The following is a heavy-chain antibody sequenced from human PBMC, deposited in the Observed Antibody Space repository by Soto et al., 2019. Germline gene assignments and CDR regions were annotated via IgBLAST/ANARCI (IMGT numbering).Heavy chain of an antibody. J-gene: IGHJ4*02. CDR1: GYTFTSYD. Sequence: ASVKVSCKASGYTFTSYDINWVRQATGQGLEWMGWMNPNSGNTGYAQKIQGRVTMTRNTSISTAYMELSSLRSEDTAVYYCASGIQLWPYDYWGQGTLVTVSS. CDR3: ASGIQLWPYDY. V-gene: IGHV1-8*01. D-gene: IGHD5-18*01. CDR2: MNPNSGNT.